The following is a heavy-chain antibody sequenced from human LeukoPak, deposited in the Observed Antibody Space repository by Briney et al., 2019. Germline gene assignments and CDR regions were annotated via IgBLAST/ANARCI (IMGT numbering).Heavy chain of an antibody. V-gene: IGHV3-48*03. CDR3: AGRGGPPRYFDY. CDR1: GFTFSSYE. Sequence: GGSLRLSCAASGFTFSSYEMTWVRQAPGRGLEWVSFISNSGIPIYYADSVKGRFTISRDNAKNSLYLQMNSLRAEDTAVYYCAGRGGPPRYFDYWGQGTLVTVSS. J-gene: IGHJ4*02. CDR2: ISNSGIPI.